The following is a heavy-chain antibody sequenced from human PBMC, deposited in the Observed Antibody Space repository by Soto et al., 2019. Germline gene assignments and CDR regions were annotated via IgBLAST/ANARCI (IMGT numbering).Heavy chain of an antibody. CDR2: ISGSGGST. Sequence: SCISQDTGKGLEWVSAISGSGGSTYYADSVKGRFTISRDNSKNTLYLQMNSLRAEDTAVYYCAKEMSRLSYCTIGVCYTAIDYWGQGTLVTVSS. D-gene: IGHD2-8*01. J-gene: IGHJ4*02. V-gene: IGHV3-23*01. CDR3: AKEMSRLSYCTIGVCYTAIDY.